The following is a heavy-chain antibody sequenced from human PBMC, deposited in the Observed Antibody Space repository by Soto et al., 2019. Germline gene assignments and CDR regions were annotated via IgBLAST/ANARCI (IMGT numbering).Heavy chain of an antibody. CDR2: ISNSGGST. Sequence: EAQLLESGGGLVQPGGSLRLSCAASGFTFSTYAMTWVRQAPGKGLEWVSDISNSGGSTYYADPVKGRFTISRDNSENTLYLQMTSLRAEDTAIYYCAKHGSGYDRHCDYWGPGTLVTVSS. V-gene: IGHV3-23*01. J-gene: IGHJ4*02. CDR1: GFTFSTYA. D-gene: IGHD5-12*01. CDR3: AKHGSGYDRHCDY.